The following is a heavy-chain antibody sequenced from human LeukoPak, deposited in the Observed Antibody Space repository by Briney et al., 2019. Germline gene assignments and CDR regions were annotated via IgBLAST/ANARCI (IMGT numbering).Heavy chain of an antibody. CDR1: GFSFSSYS. CDR3: ARTPTITMVRGVIITNNIPTYYFDY. CDR2: ISSSSSSI. V-gene: IGHV3-21*01. Sequence: GGSLRLSCAASGFSFSSYSMNWVRQAPGKGLEWVSSISSSSSSIYYADSVKGRFTISRDNAKNSLYLQMNSLRADDTAVYYCARTPTITMVRGVIITNNIPTYYFDYWGQGTLVTVSS. D-gene: IGHD3-10*01. J-gene: IGHJ4*02.